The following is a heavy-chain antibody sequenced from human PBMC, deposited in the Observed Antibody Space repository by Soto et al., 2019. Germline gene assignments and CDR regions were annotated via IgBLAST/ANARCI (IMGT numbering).Heavy chain of an antibody. Sequence: GESLKISCKGSGYSFTSYWIGWERQMPGKGLEWMGIIYPGDSDTRYSPSFQGQITISAEKSISTAYQQWSSLKASDTAMYYCARQSRSGSGSYYYYYYYYGVVVWGQGTTVTGSS. V-gene: IGHV5-51*01. CDR3: ARQSRSGSGSYYYYYYYYGVVV. CDR1: GYSFTSYW. J-gene: IGHJ6*02. D-gene: IGHD3-10*01. CDR2: IYPGDSDT.